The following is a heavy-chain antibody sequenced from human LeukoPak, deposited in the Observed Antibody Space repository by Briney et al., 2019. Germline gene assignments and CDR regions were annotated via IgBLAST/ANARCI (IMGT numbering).Heavy chain of an antibody. CDR1: GFTFSSYD. J-gene: IGHJ6*03. Sequence: GGSLRLSCAASGFTFSSYDMTWVRQTPGKGLEWVALISRSGGTTYYADSVKGRFTISRDNSKNTLYLQMNSLRAEDTAEYYCAKRGVTESFYYYYYMDVWGKGTTVTVSS. CDR2: ISRSGGTT. D-gene: IGHD3-10*01. CDR3: AKRGVTESFYYYYYMDV. V-gene: IGHV3-23*01.